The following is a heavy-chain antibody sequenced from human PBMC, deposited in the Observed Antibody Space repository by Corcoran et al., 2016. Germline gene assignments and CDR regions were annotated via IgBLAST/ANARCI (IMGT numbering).Heavy chain of an antibody. CDR1: GFTFSSYS. J-gene: IGHJ6*02. D-gene: IGHD2-2*01. V-gene: IGHV3-48*04. CDR2: ISSSSSTI. Sequence: EVQLVESGGGLVQPGGSLRLSCAASGFTFSSYSMNWVRQAPGKGLEWVSYISSSSSTIYYADSVKGRFTISRDNAKNSLYLQMNSRRAEDTAVYYCARGTDCSSTSCYFYYYYYYGMDVWGQGTTVTVSS. CDR3: ARGTDCSSTSCYFYYYYYYGMDV.